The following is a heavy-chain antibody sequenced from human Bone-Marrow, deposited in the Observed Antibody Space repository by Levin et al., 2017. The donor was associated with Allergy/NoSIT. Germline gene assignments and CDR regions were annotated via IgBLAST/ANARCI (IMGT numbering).Heavy chain of an antibody. CDR1: GGTFSSYP. V-gene: IGHV1-69*13. Sequence: GASVKVSCKASGGTFSSYPVSWVRQAPGQGLEWMGGIIPIFGSAKYAQNFQGRVTITADESASTVYMELRSLRSEDTAVYYCAPLGYCSGISCYEWGQGTLVTVSS. CDR2: IIPIFGSA. D-gene: IGHD2-2*01. J-gene: IGHJ4*02. CDR3: APLGYCSGISCYE.